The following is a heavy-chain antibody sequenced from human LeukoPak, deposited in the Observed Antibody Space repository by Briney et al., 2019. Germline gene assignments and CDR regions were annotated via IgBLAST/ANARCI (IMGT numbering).Heavy chain of an antibody. CDR2: INPSGGST. J-gene: IGHJ4*02. D-gene: IGHD3-9*01. V-gene: IGHV1-46*01. Sequence: ASVKVSCKASGYTFTGYYMHWVRQAPGQGLEWMGIINPSGGSTSYAQKFQGRVTMTGDTSTSTVYMELSSLRSEDMAVYYCARCGEPSYDILTGYSRLDFWGQGTLVTVSS. CDR1: GYTFTGYY. CDR3: ARCGEPSYDILTGYSRLDF.